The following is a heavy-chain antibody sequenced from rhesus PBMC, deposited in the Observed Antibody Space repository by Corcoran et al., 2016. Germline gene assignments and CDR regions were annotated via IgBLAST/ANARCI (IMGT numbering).Heavy chain of an antibody. Sequence: QLQLQESGPGLVKPSETLSLTCAVSGGFISCNYWSLSRQLPGQALDWIGRVTGIGSTAYRPSFESRVTISAEPSKNQFSLKLNSVTAADTAVYYCARYGTVFVGDFDSWGQGVLVTVSS. CDR3: ARYGTVFVGDFDS. V-gene: IGHV4-173*01. CDR1: GGFISCNY. D-gene: IGHD4-29*01. CDR2: VTGIGST. J-gene: IGHJ4*01.